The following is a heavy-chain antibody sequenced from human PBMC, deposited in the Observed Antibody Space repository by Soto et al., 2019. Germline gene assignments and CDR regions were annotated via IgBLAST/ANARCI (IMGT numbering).Heavy chain of an antibody. CDR3: ARDRVESGYPEYFQH. CDR2: IYSGGST. J-gene: IGHJ1*01. Sequence: EVQRVESGGGLIQPGGSLRLYWAASGFTVSSNYMSWVRQAPGKGLEWVSVIYSGGSTYYADSVKGRFTISRDNSKNTLYLQMNSLRAEDTAVYYCARDRVESGYPEYFQHWGQGTLVTVSS. CDR1: GFTVSSNY. V-gene: IGHV3-53*01. D-gene: IGHD3-22*01.